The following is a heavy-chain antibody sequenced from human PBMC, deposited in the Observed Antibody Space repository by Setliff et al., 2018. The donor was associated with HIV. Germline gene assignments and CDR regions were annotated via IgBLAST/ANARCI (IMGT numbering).Heavy chain of an antibody. J-gene: IGHJ6*02. V-gene: IGHV3-21*01. CDR1: GFTFSTYS. CDR2: ISSSSSYI. CDR3: AGTPDNGDSRFAMDV. D-gene: IGHD2-21*02. Sequence: GGSLRLSCAASGFTFSTYSMNWVRQAPGKGLEWVSSISSSSSYIFYSDSVRGRFTVSRDNDRKSLYRQVNRLTAEDTAIYYCAGTPDNGDSRFAMDVWGQGTTVTVSS.